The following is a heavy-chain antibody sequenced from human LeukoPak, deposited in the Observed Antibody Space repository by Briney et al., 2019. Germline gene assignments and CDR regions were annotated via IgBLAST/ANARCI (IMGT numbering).Heavy chain of an antibody. CDR2: INHSGST. CDR3: ARVNYYGSGRMGYYYYYYMDV. CDR1: GGSFRGYY. J-gene: IGHJ6*03. V-gene: IGHV4-34*01. D-gene: IGHD3-10*01. Sequence: PSETLSLTCAVHGGSFRGYYWSWIRQPPGKGLERSGEINHSGSTNYNTYLKSRVTISVDTYKNQFSLNLSSVTAADTAVYYCARVNYYGSGRMGYYYYYYMDVWGEGTTVTISS.